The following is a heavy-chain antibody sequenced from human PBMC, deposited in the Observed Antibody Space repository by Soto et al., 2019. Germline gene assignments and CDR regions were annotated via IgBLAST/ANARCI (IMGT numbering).Heavy chain of an antibody. CDR2: ISPNNGST. J-gene: IGHJ3*02. CDR1: GYIFINYY. D-gene: IGHD4-17*01. CDR3: ASNLDYLAPFDI. Sequence: ASVKVSCKASGYIFINYYIHWVRQAPGQGLEWIGIISPNNGSTNYAQKLQGRVTMTTDTSTSTAYMELRSLRSDDTAVYYCASNLDYLAPFDIWGQGTMVTVSS. V-gene: IGHV1-46*01.